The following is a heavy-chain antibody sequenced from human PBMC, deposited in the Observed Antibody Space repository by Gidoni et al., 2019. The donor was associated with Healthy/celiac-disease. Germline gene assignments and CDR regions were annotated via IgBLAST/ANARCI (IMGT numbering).Heavy chain of an antibody. Sequence: EVQLVESGGGLVKPGGSLRLSCAASGLTFRRYSMTWVRQAPGKGLEWVSSISSSSSYIYYADSVKGRFTISRDNAKNSLYLQMNSLRAEDTAVYYCARDPDWADLGYCSGGSCPDYWGQGTLVTVSS. CDR2: ISSSSSYI. J-gene: IGHJ4*02. CDR3: ARDPDWADLGYCSGGSCPDY. CDR1: GLTFRRYS. D-gene: IGHD2-15*01. V-gene: IGHV3-21*01.